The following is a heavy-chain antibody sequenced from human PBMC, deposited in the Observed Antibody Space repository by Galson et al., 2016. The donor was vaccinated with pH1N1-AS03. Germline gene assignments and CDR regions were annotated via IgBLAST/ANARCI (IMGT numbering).Heavy chain of an antibody. CDR1: GYSFISYG. CDR2: ISPYNGKT. D-gene: IGHD4-17*01. CDR3: ARGPSTTVTTWCLDS. V-gene: IGHV1-18*01. Sequence: SVKVSCKASGYSFISYGVSWVRQAPGQGLEWMGWISPYNGKTGHAQKFQGRVTLTTDTSTTTAYMELWSLRSDDTAVYYCARGPSTTVTTWCLDSWGQGTPVTVSS. J-gene: IGHJ4*02.